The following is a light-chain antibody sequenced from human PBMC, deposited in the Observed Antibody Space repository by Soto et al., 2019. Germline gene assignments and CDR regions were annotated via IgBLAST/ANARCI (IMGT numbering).Light chain of an antibody. V-gene: IGLV1-47*01. Sequence: QSVLTQPPSASGTPGQRVTISCSGSSSNIGSNYVYWYQQLPGTAPKLLIYRNNQRPSGVPDRFSGSKSGTSASLAISGLRSEDEADYYCAAWDDSLSDVVFGGGTKLTVL. CDR2: RNN. CDR1: SSNIGSNY. CDR3: AAWDDSLSDVV. J-gene: IGLJ2*01.